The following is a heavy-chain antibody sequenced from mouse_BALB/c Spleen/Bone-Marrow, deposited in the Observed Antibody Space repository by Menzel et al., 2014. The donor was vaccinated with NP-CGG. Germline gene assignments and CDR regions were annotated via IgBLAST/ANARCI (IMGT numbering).Heavy chain of an antibody. J-gene: IGHJ3*01. CDR2: IYPANGNT. CDR3: ARSPGEVNY. V-gene: IGHV14-3*02. D-gene: IGHD1-3*01. CDR1: GFNIIYAY. Sequence: VQLQQSGAELVKPGASVKLSCTASGFNIIYAYIHWVKRRPEQGLEWIGRIYPANGNTNYDPKFQGKATITADTSSNTAYLHLNSLTSEDTAVYYCARSPGEVNYWGQGTEVTVSA.